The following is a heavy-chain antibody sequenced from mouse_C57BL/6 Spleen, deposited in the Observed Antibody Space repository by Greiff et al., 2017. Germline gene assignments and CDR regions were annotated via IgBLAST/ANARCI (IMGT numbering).Heavy chain of an antibody. D-gene: IGHD2-4*01. CDR2: ISYSGST. V-gene: IGHV3-1*01. Sequence: DVQLQESGPGMVKPSQSLSLTCTVTGYSITSGYDWHWIRHFPGNKLEWMGYISYSGSTNYNPSLKSRVSITHDTSKNQFFLKLNSVTTEDTATYYCAREGGYDDDGGNWFAYWGQGTLVTVSA. J-gene: IGHJ3*01. CDR3: AREGGYDDDGGNWFAY. CDR1: GYSITSGYD.